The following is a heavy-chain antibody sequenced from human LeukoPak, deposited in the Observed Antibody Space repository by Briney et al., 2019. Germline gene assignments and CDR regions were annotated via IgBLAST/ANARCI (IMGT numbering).Heavy chain of an antibody. V-gene: IGHV4-34*01. Sequence: SETLSLTCTVYGGFYSRHYWRWIRQPPGKGLEWIGEINHSGSTNYNPSLKSRVTISVDTSKNHFSLKLTSLTAADTAVYFCARAELGDVLEDYWGQGTLVTVSS. CDR2: INHSGST. CDR1: GGFYSRHY. J-gene: IGHJ4*02. D-gene: IGHD7-27*01. CDR3: ARAELGDVLEDY.